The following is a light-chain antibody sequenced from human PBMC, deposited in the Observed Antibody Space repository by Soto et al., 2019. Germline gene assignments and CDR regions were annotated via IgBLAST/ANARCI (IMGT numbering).Light chain of an antibody. Sequence: QSVLTQPPSVSAAPGQRVTISCSGSSSNIGNNYVSWYQQVPGTAPKLLIYDNYKRPSGIPDRFSGSKSGTSATLGITGLQTGDEADYYCGTWDSSLSVVFGGGTKLTVL. V-gene: IGLV1-51*01. CDR2: DNY. J-gene: IGLJ3*02. CDR3: GTWDSSLSVV. CDR1: SSNIGNNY.